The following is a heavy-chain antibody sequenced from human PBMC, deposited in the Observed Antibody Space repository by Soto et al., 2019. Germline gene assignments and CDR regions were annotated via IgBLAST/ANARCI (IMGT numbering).Heavy chain of an antibody. CDR2: IYYSGST. J-gene: IGHJ6*02. V-gene: IGHV4-30-4*01. Sequence: SETLSLTCTVSGGSISSGDYYWSWIRQPPGKGLEWIGYIYYSGSTYYNPSLKSRVTTSVDTSKNQFSLKLSSVTAADTAVYYCARGGVVTAGGMDVWGQGTTVTVSS. D-gene: IGHD2-21*02. CDR1: GGSISSGDYY. CDR3: ARGGVVTAGGMDV.